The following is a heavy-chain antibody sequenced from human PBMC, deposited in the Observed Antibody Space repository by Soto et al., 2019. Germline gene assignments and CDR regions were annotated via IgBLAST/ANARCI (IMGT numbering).Heavy chain of an antibody. V-gene: IGHV4-39*01. CDR1: GGSISSSSYY. CDR3: ARGDYDILTGTFDY. J-gene: IGHJ4*02. CDR2: IYYSGST. Sequence: SETLSLTCTVSGGSISSSSYYWGWIRQPPGKGLEWIGSIYYSGSTYYNPSLKSRVTISVDTSKNQFSLKLSSVTAADTAVYYCARGDYDILTGTFDYWGQGTQVTVSS. D-gene: IGHD3-9*01.